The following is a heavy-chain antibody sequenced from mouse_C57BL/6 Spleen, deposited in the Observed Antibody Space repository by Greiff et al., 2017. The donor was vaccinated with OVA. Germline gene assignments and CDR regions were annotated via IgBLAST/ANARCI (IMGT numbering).Heavy chain of an antibody. D-gene: IGHD2-3*01. Sequence: VQLQQSGPELVKPGASVKISCKASGYTFTDYYMNWVKQSHGKSLEWIGDINPNNGGTSYNQKFKGKATLTVDKSSSTAYMELRSLTSEDSAVYYCARPGWLLRGYFDVWGTGTTVTVSS. CDR3: ARPGWLLRGYFDV. CDR2: INPNNGGT. J-gene: IGHJ1*03. CDR1: GYTFTDYY. V-gene: IGHV1-26*01.